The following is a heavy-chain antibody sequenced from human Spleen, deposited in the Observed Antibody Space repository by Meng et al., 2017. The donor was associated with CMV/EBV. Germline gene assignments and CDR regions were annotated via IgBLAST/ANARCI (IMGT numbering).Heavy chain of an antibody. CDR3: AIRYCSSTSCLKRLGAFDI. J-gene: IGHJ3*02. CDR1: GFTFSSYA. D-gene: IGHD2-2*01. CDR2: ISGSGGSI. Sequence: GGSLRLSCAASGFTFSSYAMSWVRQAPGKGLEWVSAISGSGGSIYYADSVKGRFTISRDNSKNTLYLQMNSLRAEDTAVYYCAIRYCSSTSCLKRLGAFDIWGQGTMVTVSS. V-gene: IGHV3-23*01.